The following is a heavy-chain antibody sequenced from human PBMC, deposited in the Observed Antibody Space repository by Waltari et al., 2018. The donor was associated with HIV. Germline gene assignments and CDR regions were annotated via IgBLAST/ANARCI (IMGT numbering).Heavy chain of an antibody. CDR3: ARHALRVGAAYWNFDL. J-gene: IGHJ2*01. D-gene: IGHD1-26*01. Sequence: HLQLQESGPGLVKPSETLSLTCTVSGGSISNSNYFRGWIRQTPGKGLEWIGSIYYSGSTYATPYLKRRVPISVDTSKIQFSLKLSSVTTADTAVFYCARHALRVGAAYWNFDLWGRGTLVTVSS. V-gene: IGHV4-39*01. CDR2: IYYSGST. CDR1: GGSISNSNYF.